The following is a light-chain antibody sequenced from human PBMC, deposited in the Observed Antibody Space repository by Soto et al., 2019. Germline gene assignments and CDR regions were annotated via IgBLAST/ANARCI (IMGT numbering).Light chain of an antibody. CDR2: DVS. J-gene: IGLJ3*02. V-gene: IGLV2-14*01. CDR3: CSYTSSSTRV. Sequence: QSVLTQPASVSGSPGQSITISCTGTSSDVGGYNYVSWYQQHPGKAPKLMIYDVSSRPSGVSDRFSGSKSGNTASLTISGLQAEDEADYYCCSYTSSSTRVFGGGTQLTVL. CDR1: SSDVGGYNY.